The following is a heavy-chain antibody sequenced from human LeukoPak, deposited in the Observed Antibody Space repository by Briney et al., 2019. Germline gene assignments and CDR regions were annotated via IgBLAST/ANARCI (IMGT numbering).Heavy chain of an antibody. CDR3: ARGNWAYYASGIYGMDV. CDR1: GFTFSTYD. D-gene: IGHD3-10*01. CDR2: VCAAAET. Sequence: GGSLRLSCAASGFTFSTYDMRWVRHPAGKGLEWVSTVCAAAETYYPASLTGRFTITRDNSKNTLPLQMNSLRAGDTAVYVCARGNWAYYASGIYGMDVWGQGTTVTVSS. V-gene: IGHV3-13*01. J-gene: IGHJ6*02.